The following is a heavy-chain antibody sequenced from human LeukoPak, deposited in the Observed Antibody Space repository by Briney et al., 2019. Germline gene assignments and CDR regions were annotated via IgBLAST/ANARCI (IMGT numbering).Heavy chain of an antibody. Sequence: ASVKVSCKAPGYTFTGYYMHWVRQAPGQGLEWMGWINPNSGGTNYAQKFQGRVTMTRDTSISTAYMELSRLRSDDTAVYYCSSGDNSSGWYGNYYYYYMDVWGKGTTVTVSS. CDR2: INPNSGGT. CDR1: GYTFTGYY. J-gene: IGHJ6*03. V-gene: IGHV1-2*02. D-gene: IGHD6-19*01. CDR3: SSGDNSSGWYGNYYYYYMDV.